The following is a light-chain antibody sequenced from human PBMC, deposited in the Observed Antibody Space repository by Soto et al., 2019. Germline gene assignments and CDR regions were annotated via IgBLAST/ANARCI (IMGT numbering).Light chain of an antibody. CDR3: QSYDSSLSGPV. J-gene: IGLJ2*01. CDR2: GKS. V-gene: IGLV1-40*01. CDR1: SGNVGRSYD. Sequence: QAVVTQPPSVSVAPGERVTISCAGSSGNVGRSYDVHWYQQLPGTAPKLLIYGKSNRPSWVPDRFSGSKSGTAASLALTGLHAQDEAEYYCQSYDSSLSGPVFGGGTKLTVL.